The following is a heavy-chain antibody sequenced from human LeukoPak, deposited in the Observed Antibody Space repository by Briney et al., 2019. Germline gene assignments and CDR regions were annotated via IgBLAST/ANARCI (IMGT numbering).Heavy chain of an antibody. J-gene: IGHJ4*02. Sequence: SQTLSLTCTVSGGSISGGDYYWSWIRQPPGKGLEWIGYIYYSGSTYYNPSLKSRVTISVDTSKNQFSLKLSSVTAADTAVYYCARVYYYDSSGYYDYFDYWGQGTLVTVSS. V-gene: IGHV4-30-4*01. CDR3: ARVYYYDSSGYYDYFDY. D-gene: IGHD3-22*01. CDR2: IYYSGST. CDR1: GGSISGGDYY.